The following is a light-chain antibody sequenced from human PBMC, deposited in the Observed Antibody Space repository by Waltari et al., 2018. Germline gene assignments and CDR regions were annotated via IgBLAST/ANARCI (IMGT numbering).Light chain of an antibody. CDR2: DVS. CDR3: CSYAGQYTWV. J-gene: IGLJ3*02. Sequence: QSALTQPRSVSGSPGQSVTISCTGTSSNVGTYDYVSWYQQYPGKPPKLMIFDVSKRPAGVPVRFSGSKSDNTASLTISGLQPADEADYYCCSYAGQYTWVFGGGTKLTVL. CDR1: SSNVGTYDY. V-gene: IGLV2-11*01.